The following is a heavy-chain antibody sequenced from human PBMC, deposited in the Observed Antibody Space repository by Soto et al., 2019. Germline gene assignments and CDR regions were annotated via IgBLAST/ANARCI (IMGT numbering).Heavy chain of an antibody. V-gene: IGHV3-23*01. D-gene: IGHD5-18*01. J-gene: IGHJ4*02. CDR3: ARLPYSYVSLYFFDF. Sequence: VGSLRLSCAASGFTFSNYAVSWVRQSPGRGLEWVASISDRGGSAKYADSVNGRFTISRDNSGNKLFLQMDTLRAEDTAVYYCARLPYSYVSLYFFDFWGQGTLVTVSS. CDR2: ISDRGGSA. CDR1: GFTFSNYA.